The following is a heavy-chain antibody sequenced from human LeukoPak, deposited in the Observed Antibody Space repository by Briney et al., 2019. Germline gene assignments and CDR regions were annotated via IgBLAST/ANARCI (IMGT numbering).Heavy chain of an antibody. CDR1: GFTFRSYN. Sequence: GGSLRLSCAASGFTFRSYNMNWVRQAPGKGLEWVSSISSGSNYIYYTDSVKGRFTISRHNAKNSLYLQMNSLRAEDTAVYYCERPEGVDTAMAFDYWGQGTLVTVSS. CDR3: ERPEGVDTAMAFDY. D-gene: IGHD5-18*01. V-gene: IGHV3-21*01. CDR2: ISSGSNYI. J-gene: IGHJ4*02.